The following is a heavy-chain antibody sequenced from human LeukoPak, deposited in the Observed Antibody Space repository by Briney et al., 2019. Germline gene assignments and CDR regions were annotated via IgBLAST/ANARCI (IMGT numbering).Heavy chain of an antibody. CDR2: ISGSGGST. CDR1: GFTFSSYA. Sequence: GGSLRLSCAASGFTFSSYAMSWVRQAPGKGLEWVSAISGSGGSTYYADSVEGRFTISRDNSKNTLYLQMNSLRAEDTAVYYCAKDYSYGYGTFDYWGQGTLVTVSS. V-gene: IGHV3-23*01. D-gene: IGHD5-18*01. CDR3: AKDYSYGYGTFDY. J-gene: IGHJ4*02.